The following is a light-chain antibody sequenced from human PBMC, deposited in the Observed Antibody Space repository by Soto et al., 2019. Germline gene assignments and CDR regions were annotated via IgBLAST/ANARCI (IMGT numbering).Light chain of an antibody. J-gene: IGLJ2*01. Sequence: QSALTQPASVSGSPRQSITIYCTGTSSDVGSYNLVPWYQQHPGKAPKLMIYEGSKRPSGVSNRFSGSKSGNTASLTISGLQAEDEADYYCCSYAGSDTLLFGGGTKLTVL. CDR1: SSDVGSYNL. CDR3: CSYAGSDTLL. V-gene: IGLV2-23*01. CDR2: EGS.